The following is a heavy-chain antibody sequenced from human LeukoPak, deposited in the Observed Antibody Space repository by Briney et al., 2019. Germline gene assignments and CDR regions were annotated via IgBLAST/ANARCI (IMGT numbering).Heavy chain of an antibody. J-gene: IGHJ4*02. CDR1: GFTFSTYA. Sequence: GGSLRLSCAASGFTFSTYAMRWVRQAPGKGLEYVSAISTNGGNTYYANSVKGRFTISRDNSKNTLFLQMGSLRAEDVAVYYCARGKGIYCGGDCSALDYWGQGALVTVSS. CDR3: ARGKGIYCGGDCSALDY. V-gene: IGHV3-64*01. D-gene: IGHD2-21*02. CDR2: ISTNGGNT.